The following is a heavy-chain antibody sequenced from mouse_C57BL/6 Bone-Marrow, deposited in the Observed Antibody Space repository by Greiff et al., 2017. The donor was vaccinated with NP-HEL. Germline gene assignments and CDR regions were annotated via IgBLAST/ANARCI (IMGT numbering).Heavy chain of an antibody. CDR1: GYTFTSYW. V-gene: IGHV1-61*01. Sequence: QVQLQQPGAELVRPGSSVKLSCKASGYTFTSYWMDWVKQRPGQGLEWIGNIYPSDSETHYNQKFKDKATLTVDKSSSTAYMQLSSLTSEDSAVYYGATPTYDYDLDYWGQGTTLTVSS. CDR3: ATPTYDYDLDY. J-gene: IGHJ2*01. D-gene: IGHD2-4*01. CDR2: IYPSDSET.